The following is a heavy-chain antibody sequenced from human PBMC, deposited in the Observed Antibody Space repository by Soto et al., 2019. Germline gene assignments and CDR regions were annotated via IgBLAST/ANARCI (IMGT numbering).Heavy chain of an antibody. V-gene: IGHV3-53*01. CDR1: GFTVTNSY. J-gene: IGHJ3*01. CDR3: AKDYDINLNYLVRALDL. Sequence: GGYLILSCAASGFTVTNSYMAWVRQAPGKGLEWVSVVYTSGRTYHADSVKGRFTVSRDNSKNTLYLQMNSLGVEDTATYYCAKDYDINLNYLVRALDLWGQGTRVT. D-gene: IGHD3-9*01. CDR2: VYTSGRT.